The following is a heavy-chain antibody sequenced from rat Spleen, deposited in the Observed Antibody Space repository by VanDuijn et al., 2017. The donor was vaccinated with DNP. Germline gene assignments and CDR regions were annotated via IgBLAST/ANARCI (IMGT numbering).Heavy chain of an antibody. CDR1: GYSIPSNY. V-gene: IGHV3-1*01. J-gene: IGHJ2*01. CDR2: ISYIGSI. CDR3: ARWAYYFDY. Sequence: EVQLQESGPGLVKPSQSLSLTCSVTGYSIPSNYGGWIRKFPGNKMEWIGHISYIGSITYNPSLKSRISITRDTSKNHFFLQLNSVTTEDTATYYCARWAYYFDYWGQGVMVTVSS.